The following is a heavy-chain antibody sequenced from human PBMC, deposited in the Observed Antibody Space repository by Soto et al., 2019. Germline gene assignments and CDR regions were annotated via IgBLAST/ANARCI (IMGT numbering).Heavy chain of an antibody. D-gene: IGHD1-7*01. J-gene: IGHJ4*02. CDR3: ARDMTRTVVPYFDF. CDR1: GGTFSNYV. Sequence: QVQLVQSGAEVKKPGSSVKVSCKASGGTFSNYVVNWVRQAPGQGLEWMGRIIPISGAANYAQKFQGRVTITADKSTRTSYMELSSLRSEDTAVYYCARDMTRTVVPYFDFWGQGTLVTVSS. CDR2: IIPISGAA. V-gene: IGHV1-69*06.